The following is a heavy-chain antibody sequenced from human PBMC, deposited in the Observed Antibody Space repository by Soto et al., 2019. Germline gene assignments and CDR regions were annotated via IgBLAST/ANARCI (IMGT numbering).Heavy chain of an antibody. CDR1: GFTFSSYA. CDR3: AKDRGDIAAAGTTFDY. Sequence: GGSLRLSCAASGFTFSSYAMSWVRQAPGKGLEWVSAISGSGGSTYYADSVKGRFTISRDNSKNTLYLQMNSLRAEDTAVYYCAKDRGDIAAAGTTFDYWGQGTLVTVSS. CDR2: ISGSGGST. J-gene: IGHJ4*02. D-gene: IGHD6-13*01. V-gene: IGHV3-23*01.